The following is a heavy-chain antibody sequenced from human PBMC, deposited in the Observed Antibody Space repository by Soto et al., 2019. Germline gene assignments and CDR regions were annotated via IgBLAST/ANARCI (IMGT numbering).Heavy chain of an antibody. V-gene: IGHV1-69*01. J-gene: IGHJ4*02. CDR2: IIPIFGTA. CDR1: GGTFSSYA. D-gene: IGHD3-22*01. CDR3: AREQGDSSGYYLYYFDY. Sequence: QVQLVQSGAEVKKPGSSVKVSCKASGGTFSSYAISWVRQAPGQGLEWMGGIIPIFGTANYAQKFQGRVTITADESTSTAYMELGSLRSEDTAVYYCAREQGDSSGYYLYYFDYWGQGTLFTVAA.